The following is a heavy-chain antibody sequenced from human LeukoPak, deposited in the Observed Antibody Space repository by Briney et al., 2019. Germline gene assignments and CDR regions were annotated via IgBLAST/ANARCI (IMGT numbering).Heavy chain of an antibody. Sequence: GGSLRLSCAASGFTFSSYSMNWVRQAPGKGLEWVSYISSSSSTIYYADSVKGRFTISRDNAKNSLYLQMNSLRAEDTAVYYCAREGDYSNYYYYYGMGVWGQGTTVTVSS. CDR3: AREGDYSNYYYYYGMGV. CDR1: GFTFSSYS. V-gene: IGHV3-48*01. D-gene: IGHD4-11*01. J-gene: IGHJ6*02. CDR2: ISSSSSTI.